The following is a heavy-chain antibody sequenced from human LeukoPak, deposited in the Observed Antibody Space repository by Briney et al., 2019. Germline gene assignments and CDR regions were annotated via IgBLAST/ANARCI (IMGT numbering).Heavy chain of an antibody. CDR1: EFTFSSYA. J-gene: IGHJ4*02. V-gene: IGHV3-30*04. Sequence: GRSLRLSCAASEFTFSSYAMHGVGQAPGKGLKGGAVISYDLSNKYYADSVRGRFTISRDNYKHTLYLQMHSLRAEDTAVYYCERDQIGSRVAPAGTYFDYWGKGPLVTVSS. CDR3: ERDQIGSRVAPAGTYFDY. D-gene: IGHD6-13*01. CDR2: ISYDLSNK.